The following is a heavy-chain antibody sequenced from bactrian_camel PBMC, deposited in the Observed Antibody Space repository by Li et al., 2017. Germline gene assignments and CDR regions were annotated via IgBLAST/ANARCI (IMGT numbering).Heavy chain of an antibody. D-gene: IGHD5*01. Sequence: HVQLVESGGGSVQAGGSLRLNCAASANIVCMAWFRQPPGKEREGVSSAYRGGVTYYADFAKGRFAISRISKDGAKQTVTLQMNSLRPEDTFVYYCAAADIKWLSSGGLGYTRAWETYGYWGQGTQVTVS. V-gene: IGHV3S53*01. CDR3: AAADIKWLSSGGLGYTRAWETYGY. J-gene: IGHJ6*01. CDR1: ANIVC. CDR2: AYRGGVT.